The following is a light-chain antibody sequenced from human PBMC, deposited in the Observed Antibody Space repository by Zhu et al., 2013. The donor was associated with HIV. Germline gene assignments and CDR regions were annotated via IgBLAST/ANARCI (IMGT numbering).Light chain of an antibody. CDR2: DAS. Sequence: EVVLTQSPGTLSLSPGERATLSCRANQSLTTIFVAWYQQKPGQAPRLLIYDASNRATGIPARFSGSGSGTDFTLTISSLEPEDFAVYYCQQRSNWLTFGGGTKVEIK. CDR1: QSLTTIF. CDR3: QQRSNWLT. V-gene: IGKV3D-20*02. J-gene: IGKJ4*01.